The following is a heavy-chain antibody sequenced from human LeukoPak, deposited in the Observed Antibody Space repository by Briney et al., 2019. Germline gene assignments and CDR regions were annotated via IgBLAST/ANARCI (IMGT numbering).Heavy chain of an antibody. D-gene: IGHD5-18*01. CDR1: GFTFSSYC. CDR3: ARNVDTAMVTLYNWFDP. J-gene: IGHJ5*02. CDR2: IKQDGSEK. Sequence: GGSLRLSCAASGFTFSSYCMSWVRQAPGKGLEWVANIKQDGSEKYYVDSVKGRFTISRDNAKNSLYLQMNSLRAEDTAVYYCARNVDTAMVTLYNWFDPWGQGTLVTVSS. V-gene: IGHV3-7*01.